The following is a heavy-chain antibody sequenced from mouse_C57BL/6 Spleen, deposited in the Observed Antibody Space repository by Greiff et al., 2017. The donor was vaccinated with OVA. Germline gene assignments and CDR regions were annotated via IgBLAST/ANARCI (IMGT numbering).Heavy chain of an antibody. Sequence: QVQLQQPGAELVRPGTSVKLSCKASGYTFTSYWMHWVKQRPGQGLEWIGVIDPSDSYTNYNQKFKGKATLTVDTSSSTAYMQLSSLTSEDSVVYYCARGWDVDDWYFDVWGTGTTVTVSS. D-gene: IGHD4-1*01. J-gene: IGHJ1*03. CDR2: IDPSDSYT. CDR1: GYTFTSYW. V-gene: IGHV1-59*01. CDR3: ARGWDVDDWYFDV.